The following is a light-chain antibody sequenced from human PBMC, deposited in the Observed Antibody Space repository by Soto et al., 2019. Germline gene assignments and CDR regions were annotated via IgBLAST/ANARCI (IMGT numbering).Light chain of an antibody. CDR1: ESVSSN. CDR3: QHYNSYSEA. CDR2: SAS. V-gene: IGKV3-15*01. J-gene: IGKJ1*01. Sequence: VSPGERATLSCRASESVSSNLAWYQQKPGQAPRLLIYSASTRATGIPARFSGSGSGTEFTLTISSLQPDDFATYYCQHYNSYSEAFGQGTKVDIK.